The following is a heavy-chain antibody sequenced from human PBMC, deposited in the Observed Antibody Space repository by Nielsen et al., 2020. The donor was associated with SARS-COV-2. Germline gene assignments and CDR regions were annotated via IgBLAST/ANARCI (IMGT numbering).Heavy chain of an antibody. J-gene: IGHJ4*02. CDR1: GFIFSNYW. V-gene: IGHV3-74*03. Sequence: GGSLRLSCAASGFIFSNYWMHWVRQVPGKGLVWDSHINPDESKTTYADSVKGRFTISRDNAKNTLYLQMNSLRAEDTAVYYCARLWDDGYYFDTGPYDYWGQGTVVTVSS. CDR2: INPDESKT. CDR3: ARLWDDGYYFDTGPYDY. D-gene: IGHD3-22*01.